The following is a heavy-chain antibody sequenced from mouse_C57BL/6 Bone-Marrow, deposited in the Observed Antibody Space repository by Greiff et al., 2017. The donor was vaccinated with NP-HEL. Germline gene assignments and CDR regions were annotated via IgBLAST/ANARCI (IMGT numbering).Heavy chain of an antibody. CDR3: AIEDWDEGFAY. J-gene: IGHJ3*01. CDR1: GYTFTSYW. Sequence: VQLQQPGAELVKPGASVKVSCKASGYTFTSYWMHWVKQRPGQGLEWIGRIHPSDSDTNYNQKFKGKATLTVDKSSSTAYMQLSSLTSEDSAVYYCAIEDWDEGFAYWGQGTLVTVSA. V-gene: IGHV1-74*01. CDR2: IHPSDSDT. D-gene: IGHD4-1*01.